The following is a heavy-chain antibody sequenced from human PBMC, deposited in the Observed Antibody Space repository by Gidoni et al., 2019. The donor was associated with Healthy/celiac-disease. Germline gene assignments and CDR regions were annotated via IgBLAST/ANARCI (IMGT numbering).Heavy chain of an antibody. J-gene: IGHJ6*02. CDR1: GYTFTSYD. D-gene: IGHD2-2*01. CDR2: MNPNSGNT. Sequence: QVQLVQSGAVVKKPGASVKVSCKASGYTFTSYDINWVRQATGQGLEWMGWMNPNSGNTGYAQKCQGRVTMTRNTSISTVYMELSSLRSEDTAVYYCARGDIVVVPAAPAVYYGMDVWGQGTTVTVSS. CDR3: ARGDIVVVPAAPAVYYGMDV. V-gene: IGHV1-8*01.